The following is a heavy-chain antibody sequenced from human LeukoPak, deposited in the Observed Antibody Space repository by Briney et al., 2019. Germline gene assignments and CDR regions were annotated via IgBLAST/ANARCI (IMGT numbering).Heavy chain of an antibody. CDR1: GDSISSSSYY. CDR2: IYYSGRT. CDR3: ARAELELPRNPGTISQYYFDY. J-gene: IGHJ4*02. V-gene: IGHV4-39*01. Sequence: PSETLSLTCTVSGDSISSSSYYWGWIRQPPGKGLEWIGSIYYSGRTYYNPSLKSRVTISVDTSKNQFSLKPSSVTAADTAVYYCARAELELPRNPGTISQYYFDYWGQGTLVTVSS. D-gene: IGHD1-7*01.